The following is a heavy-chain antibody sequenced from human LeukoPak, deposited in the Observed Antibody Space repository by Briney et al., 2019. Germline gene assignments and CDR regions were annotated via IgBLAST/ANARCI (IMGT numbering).Heavy chain of an antibody. V-gene: IGHV3-7*01. D-gene: IGHD3-16*01. CDR2: IKQDGSEK. CDR3: AKESSRVMITFGGDPFDY. CDR1: GFTFSSFW. J-gene: IGHJ4*02. Sequence: GGSLRLSCAASGFTFSSFWMSWVRQVPGKGLEWVANIKQDGSEKYYVDSVKGRFTISRDNAKNSLYLQMNSLRAEDTAVYYCAKESSRVMITFGGDPFDYWGQGTLVTVSS.